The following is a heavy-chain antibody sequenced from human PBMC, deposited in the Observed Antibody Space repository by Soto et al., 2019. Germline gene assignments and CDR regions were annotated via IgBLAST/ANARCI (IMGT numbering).Heavy chain of an antibody. CDR3: AVRGEAVAATSPVDY. V-gene: IGHV4-4*02. CDR2: IYHSGST. J-gene: IGHJ4*02. Sequence: QVQLQESGPGLVKPSGTLSLTCAVSSGSISSSNWWSWVRQPPGKGLEWIGEIYHSGSTNYNPSLKSRVTISVDKSKNQFSLKLSSVTAADTAVYYCAVRGEAVAATSPVDYWGQGTLVTVSS. D-gene: IGHD6-19*01. CDR1: SGSISSSNW.